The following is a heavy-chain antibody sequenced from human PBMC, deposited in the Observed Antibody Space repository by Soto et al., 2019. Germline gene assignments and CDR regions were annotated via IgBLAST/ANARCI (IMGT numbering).Heavy chain of an antibody. Sequence: ASVKVSCKASGYTFTSYGISWVRQAPGQGLEWMGWISAYNGNTNYAQKLQGRVTMTTDTSTSTAYMELRSLRSDDTAVYYCARDRKGMYYDILTGHYGYYFDYWGQGTLVTVSS. CDR2: ISAYNGNT. CDR1: GYTFTSYG. V-gene: IGHV1-18*01. J-gene: IGHJ4*02. D-gene: IGHD3-9*01. CDR3: ARDRKGMYYDILTGHYGYYFDY.